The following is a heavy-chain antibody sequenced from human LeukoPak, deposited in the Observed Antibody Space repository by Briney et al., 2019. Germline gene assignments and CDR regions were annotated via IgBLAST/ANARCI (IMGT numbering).Heavy chain of an antibody. V-gene: IGHV3-23*01. CDR2: ISGSGGST. CDR1: GFTFSSYA. Sequence: GGSLRLSCAASGFTFSSYAMSWVRQAPGKGLEWVSVISGSGGSTYYADSVKGRFTISRDNSKNTLYLQMNSLRAEDTAVYYCAKIHYGSGSLLDYWGQGTLVTVSS. D-gene: IGHD3-10*01. CDR3: AKIHYGSGSLLDY. J-gene: IGHJ4*02.